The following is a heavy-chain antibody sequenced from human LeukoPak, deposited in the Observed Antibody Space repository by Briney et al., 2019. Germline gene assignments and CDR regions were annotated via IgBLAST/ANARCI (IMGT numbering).Heavy chain of an antibody. V-gene: IGHV3-53*01. J-gene: IGHJ4*02. CDR3: NRSGYRHPYHFES. D-gene: IGHD3-22*01. CDR2: IYTGGGT. Sequence: PGGSLRLSCAVSGFSVRTNFMSWVRQAPAKGLEWVSVIYTGGGTDHADSVKGRFTISRDNSKNTLSLQMNSLRADDTAIYYCNRSGYRHPYHFESWGQGTLVIVSS. CDR1: GFSVRTNF.